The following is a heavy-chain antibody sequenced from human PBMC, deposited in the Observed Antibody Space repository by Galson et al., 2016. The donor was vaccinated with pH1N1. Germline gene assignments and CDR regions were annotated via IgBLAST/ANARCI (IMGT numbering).Heavy chain of an antibody. D-gene: IGHD6-19*01. V-gene: IGHV4-30-4*01. CDR3: ARGVSVAGTPRLDY. Sequence: TLSLTCTVSGGSISSDDYYWSWIRQPPGKGLEWIGYIFYSGSTYYNPSLKSRVTISVDTSKHQFSLKLRSVTAADTAVYYCARGVSVAGTPRLDYWGQGTLVTVSS. CDR1: GGSISSDDYY. J-gene: IGHJ4*02. CDR2: IFYSGST.